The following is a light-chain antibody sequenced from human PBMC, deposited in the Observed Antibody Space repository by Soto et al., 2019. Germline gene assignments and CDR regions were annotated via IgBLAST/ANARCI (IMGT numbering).Light chain of an antibody. V-gene: IGLV2-14*03. CDR2: AVS. Sequence: QCPLTQPACVSGSPGQSINISCSGTISDIGSYNHVAWYQQFPGKSPKLMIYAVSDRPPGVSDRFSGSKSGITASLTISGLQTEDEADYYCISYTDRQSYLFGTGTKVTVL. J-gene: IGLJ1*01. CDR3: ISYTDRQSYL. CDR1: ISDIGSYNH.